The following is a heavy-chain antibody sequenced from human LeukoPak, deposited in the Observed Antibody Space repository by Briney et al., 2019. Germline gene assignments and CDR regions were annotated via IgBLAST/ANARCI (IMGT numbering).Heavy chain of an antibody. J-gene: IGHJ4*02. CDR1: GYSFTTYW. CDR3: ARHRRRSIIGTASSRGFDS. V-gene: IGHV5-51*01. Sequence: KAGESLKISCKGSGYSFTTYWIGWVRQMPGKGLEWMGIIYPADSDTTYSPSFQGQVTISADKSISTAYLQWSSLKASDTAMYYCARHRRRSIIGTASSRGFDSWGQGTLVTVSS. CDR2: IYPADSDT. D-gene: IGHD3-10*01.